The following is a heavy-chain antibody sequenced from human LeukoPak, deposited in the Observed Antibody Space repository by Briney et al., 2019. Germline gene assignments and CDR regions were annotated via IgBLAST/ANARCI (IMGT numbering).Heavy chain of an antibody. CDR3: ARDRRPARTYSGLFDY. D-gene: IGHD5-12*01. CDR1: GFSCSTRG. CDR2: ISGNDEST. J-gene: IGHJ4*02. Sequence: GGSLRLSCAASGFSCSTRGMSWVRQAPGKGLEWVSAISGNDESTFYADSVKGRVTISRDNSRNTLYLQLSSLSAEDSAIYYCARDRRPARTYSGLFDYWGQGTLVTVSS. V-gene: IGHV3-23*01.